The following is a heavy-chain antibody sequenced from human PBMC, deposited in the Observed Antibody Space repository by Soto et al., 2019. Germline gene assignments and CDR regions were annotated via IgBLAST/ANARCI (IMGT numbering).Heavy chain of an antibody. CDR3: MREPNGDYIGAFDS. Sequence: VQVLESGGGLVQPGGSLRLSCVASEFTFSTYAMTWVRQAPGEGLEWVSSITGRGGGASYSDSVKGRFTISRDNSKNTLYLRVNSLRVDDRAQYYCMREPNGDYIGAFDSWGQGIMVTVSS. J-gene: IGHJ3*02. CDR1: EFTFSTYA. CDR2: ITGRGGGA. V-gene: IGHV3-23*01. D-gene: IGHD4-17*01.